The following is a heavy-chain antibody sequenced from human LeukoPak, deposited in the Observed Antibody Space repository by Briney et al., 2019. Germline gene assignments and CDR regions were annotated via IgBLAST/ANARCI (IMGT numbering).Heavy chain of an antibody. CDR3: ARDGDGYYY. V-gene: IGHV3-7*01. CDR1: GFTFSNYW. J-gene: IGHJ4*02. CDR2: IKQDGSDK. Sequence: PGGSLRLSCAASGFTFSNYWRGWVRQAPGRGLEWVANIKQDGSDKYYVDSVKGRFSISKDNAKNSLYLDMNSLRVEDTGVYYYARDGDGYYYWGQGTLVTVSS. D-gene: IGHD5-18*01.